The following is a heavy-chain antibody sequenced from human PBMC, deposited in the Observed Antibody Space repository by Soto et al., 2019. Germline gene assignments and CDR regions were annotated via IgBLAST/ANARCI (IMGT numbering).Heavy chain of an antibody. Sequence: SETLSLTCTVSGGSISSGGYYWSWIRQHPGKGLEWIGYIYYSGSTYYNPSLKSRVTISVDTSKNQFSLKLSSVTAADTAVYYCAREKRGTVSRTDYYYYYMVVWGKGTRFTVS. CDR3: AREKRGTVSRTDYYYYYMVV. J-gene: IGHJ6*03. CDR1: GGSISSGGYY. CDR2: IYYSGST. D-gene: IGHD4-4*01. V-gene: IGHV4-31*03.